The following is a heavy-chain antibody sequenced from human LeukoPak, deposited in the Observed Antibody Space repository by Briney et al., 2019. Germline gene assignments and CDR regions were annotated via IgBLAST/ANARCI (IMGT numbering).Heavy chain of an antibody. J-gene: IGHJ6*03. CDR2: VDHTGST. D-gene: IGHD1-1*01. Sequence: PSETLSLTCIVSGGSISSYYWTWIRQPPGKGLEWIGYVDHTGSTNFNPSLNGRVSISRDTTNNLFSLRLRSVTAADTAVYFCARGRVSSSTWYSTYYYYFYMDVWGKGTTVTVSS. V-gene: IGHV4-59*01. CDR1: GGSISSYY. CDR3: ARGRVSSSTWYSTYYYYFYMDV.